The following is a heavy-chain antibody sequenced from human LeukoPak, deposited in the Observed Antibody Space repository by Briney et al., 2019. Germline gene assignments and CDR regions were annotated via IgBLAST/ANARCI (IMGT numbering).Heavy chain of an antibody. CDR2: IYYSGST. Sequence: PSETLSLTCTVSGGSISSSSYYWGLIRQPPGKWLEWIGSIYYSGSTYYNPSLKSRVTISVDTSKNQFSLKLSSVTAADTAVYYCARLGYSAAFDIWGQGTMVTVSS. V-gene: IGHV4-39*01. CDR3: ARLGYSAAFDI. CDR1: GGSISSSSYY. J-gene: IGHJ3*02. D-gene: IGHD1-1*01.